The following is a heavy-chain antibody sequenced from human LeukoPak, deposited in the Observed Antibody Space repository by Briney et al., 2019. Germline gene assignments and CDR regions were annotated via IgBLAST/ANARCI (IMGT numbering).Heavy chain of an antibody. CDR3: ARTRYYRSIDAKEGFFDY. J-gene: IGHJ4*02. CDR2: ISSSSSYT. Sequence: GGSLRLSCAASGFTFSDYYMSWIRQAPGKGLEWVSYISSSSSYTNYADSVKGRFTISRDNAKNSLYLQMNSLRAEDTAVYYCARTRYYRSIDAKEGFFDYWGQGTLVTVSS. V-gene: IGHV3-11*03. D-gene: IGHD3-10*01. CDR1: GFTFSDYY.